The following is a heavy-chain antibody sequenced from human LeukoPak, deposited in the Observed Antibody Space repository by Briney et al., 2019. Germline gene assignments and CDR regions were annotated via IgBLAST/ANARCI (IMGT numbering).Heavy chain of an antibody. Sequence: SETLSLTCAVSGGSISSDGYSWSWIRQPPGKGLEWIGYIYHSGSTYYNPSLKSRVTISLDRSKNQFSLKLSSVTAADTAVYYCAGQIAYCGGDCYSFDIWGQGTMVTVSS. J-gene: IGHJ3*02. CDR2: IYHSGST. D-gene: IGHD2-21*02. CDR3: AGQIAYCGGDCYSFDI. CDR1: GGSISSDGYS. V-gene: IGHV4-30-2*01.